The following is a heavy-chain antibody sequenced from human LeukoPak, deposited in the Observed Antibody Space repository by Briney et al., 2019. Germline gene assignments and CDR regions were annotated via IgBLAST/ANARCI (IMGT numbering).Heavy chain of an antibody. CDR1: GGSISSSNW. CDR2: IYHSGST. V-gene: IGHV4-4*02. Sequence: PSETLSLTCAVSGGSISSSNWWSWVRQPPGKGLEWIGEIYHSGSTNYNPSLKSRVTISVDKSKNQFSLKLSSVTAADTAVYYCAREFSSIAVAGTAAFDIWGQGTMVTVSS. D-gene: IGHD6-19*01. CDR3: AREFSSIAVAGTAAFDI. J-gene: IGHJ3*02.